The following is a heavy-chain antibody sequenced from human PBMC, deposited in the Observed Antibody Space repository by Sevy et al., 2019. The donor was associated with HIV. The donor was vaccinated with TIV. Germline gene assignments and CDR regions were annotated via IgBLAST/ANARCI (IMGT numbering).Heavy chain of an antibody. D-gene: IGHD3-3*01. CDR2: ISYNGSKK. V-gene: IGHV3-30*18. CDR3: AKRPSLFYLLDY. Sequence: GGSLRLSCAASGFTFSNYGMHWVRQAPGKGLEWVAVISYNGSKKYYADSVKGRFTISRDNSKNTLYLQMNSLGTEDTAVYYCAKRPSLFYLLDYWGQRTLVTVSS. CDR1: GFTFSNYG. J-gene: IGHJ4*02.